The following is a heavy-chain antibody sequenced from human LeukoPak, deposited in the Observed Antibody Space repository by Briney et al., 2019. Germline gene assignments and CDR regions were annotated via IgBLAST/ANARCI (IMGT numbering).Heavy chain of an antibody. CDR3: ARVRLRFLEWLPPDY. CDR2: ISSSSSYI. J-gene: IGHJ4*02. CDR1: GFTFSSYS. D-gene: IGHD3-3*01. V-gene: IGHV3-21*01. Sequence: GGSLRLSCAASGFTFSSYSMNWVRQAPGKGLEWVSSISSSSSYIYYADSVKGRFTISRDNSKNTLYLQMNSLRAEDTAVYYCARVRLRFLEWLPPDYWGQGTLVTVSS.